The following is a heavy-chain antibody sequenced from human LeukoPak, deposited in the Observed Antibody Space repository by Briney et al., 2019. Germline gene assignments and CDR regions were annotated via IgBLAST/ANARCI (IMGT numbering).Heavy chain of an antibody. CDR2: IIPILGIA. V-gene: IGHV1-69*04. D-gene: IGHD6-13*01. J-gene: IGHJ4*02. Sequence: SVKVSCKASGGTFSSYAISWVRQAPGQGLEWMGRIIPILGIANYAQKLQGRVTMTTDTSTSTAYMELRSLRSDDTAVYYCARGGSSSSKFSDYWGQGTLVTVSS. CDR3: ARGGSSSSKFSDY. CDR1: GGTFSSYA.